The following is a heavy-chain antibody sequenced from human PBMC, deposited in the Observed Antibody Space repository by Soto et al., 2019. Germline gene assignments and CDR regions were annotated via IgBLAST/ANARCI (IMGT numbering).Heavy chain of an antibody. CDR2: ISSSSSYI. J-gene: IGHJ6*02. CDR1: GFTFSSYS. Sequence: GGSLRLSCAASGFTFSSYSMNWVRQAPGKGLEWVSSISSSSSYIYYADSVKGRFTISRDNAKNSLYLQMNSLRAEDTAVYYCARGWAAAGTNYYYYGMDVWGQGTTVTVSS. CDR3: ARGWAAAGTNYYYYGMDV. D-gene: IGHD6-13*01. V-gene: IGHV3-21*01.